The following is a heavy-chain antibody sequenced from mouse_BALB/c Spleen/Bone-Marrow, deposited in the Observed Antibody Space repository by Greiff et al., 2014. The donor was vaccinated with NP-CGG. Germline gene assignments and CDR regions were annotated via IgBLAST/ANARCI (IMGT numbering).Heavy chain of an antibody. D-gene: IGHD3-1*01. CDR3: TRGLRAWFAY. J-gene: IGHJ3*01. CDR1: GYTFTSYH. V-gene: IGHV1S81*02. CDR2: INPSNGGT. Sequence: VQLQQSGAELVKPGASVKLSCKASGYTFTSYHMYWVKQRPGQGLEWIGGINPSNGGTNFNEKFKSKATLTVDKSSSTAYMQLSSLTSEDSAVYYCTRGLRAWFAYWGQGTLVTVSA.